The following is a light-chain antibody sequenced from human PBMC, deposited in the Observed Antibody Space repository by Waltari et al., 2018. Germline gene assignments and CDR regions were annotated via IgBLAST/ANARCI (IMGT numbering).Light chain of an antibody. CDR2: VNSDGSH. CDR3: QTGGHGTWV. CDR1: SGHSSNV. V-gene: IGLV4-69*01. J-gene: IGLJ3*02. Sequence: QLVVTQSPSASASLGASVKLTCTLSSGHSSNVIAWLQQHPERGPRYLMKVNSDGSHSRGAEIPDRFSGSSSGAECYLTISNLQSEDEADYYCQTGGHGTWVFGGGTKLTIL.